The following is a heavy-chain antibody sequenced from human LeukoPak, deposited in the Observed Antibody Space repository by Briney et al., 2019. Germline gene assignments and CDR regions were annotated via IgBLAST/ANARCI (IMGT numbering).Heavy chain of an antibody. J-gene: IGHJ6*03. D-gene: IGHD4-17*01. CDR3: ARHQGNYGDYYYYMDV. CDR2: IYYSGST. CDR1: GGSISSSSYY. Sequence: PSETLSLICTVSGGSISSSSYYWGWIRQPPGKGLEWIASIYYSGSTYYNPSLKSRVTISLDTSKNQFSLKLTSVTAADTAMYYCARHQGNYGDYYYYMDVWGKGTTVTVSS. V-gene: IGHV4-39*01.